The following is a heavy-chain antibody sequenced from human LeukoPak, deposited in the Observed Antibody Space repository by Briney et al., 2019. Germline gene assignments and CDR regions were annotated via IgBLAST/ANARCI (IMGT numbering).Heavy chain of an antibody. Sequence: GGSLRLSCVASGFTFTSYAMSWVRQAPGKGLVWVSGTSASGGSTYYADSVKGRFTISRDNYKNTLYLQMNSLRAEDTDVYYCANPVGYGDAFDIWGQGTMVTVSS. CDR2: TSASGGST. V-gene: IGHV3-23*01. D-gene: IGHD5-12*01. J-gene: IGHJ3*02. CDR3: ANPVGYGDAFDI. CDR1: GFTFTSYA.